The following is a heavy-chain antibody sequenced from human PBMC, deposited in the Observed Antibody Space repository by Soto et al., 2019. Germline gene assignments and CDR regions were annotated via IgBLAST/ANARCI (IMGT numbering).Heavy chain of an antibody. CDR3: ARVITGTTFYYYYGMDV. D-gene: IGHD1-7*01. Sequence: QVQLVQSGAEVKKPGASVKVSCKASGYTFTSYGISLVRQSPGQGLEWMGWISAYNGNTNYAQKLQGRVTMTTDTSTSTAYMELRSLRSDDTSVYYCARVITGTTFYYYYGMDVWGQGTTVTVSS. CDR1: GYTFTSYG. J-gene: IGHJ6*02. V-gene: IGHV1-18*01. CDR2: ISAYNGNT.